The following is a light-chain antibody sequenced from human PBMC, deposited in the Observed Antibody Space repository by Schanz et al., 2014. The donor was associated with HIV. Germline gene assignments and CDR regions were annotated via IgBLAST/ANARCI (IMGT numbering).Light chain of an antibody. J-gene: IGLJ3*02. CDR3: AAWDDSLSGVV. CDR1: SSNIGSNS. CDR2: KTS. V-gene: IGLV1-44*01. Sequence: QSVLTQPPSASVTPGQSVTISCSGGSSNIGSNSVYWYQQLPGTAPKLLIYKTSQRPSGVPDRFSGSKSGTSASLAISGLQSEDEAAYYCAAWDDSLSGVVFGGGTKLTVL.